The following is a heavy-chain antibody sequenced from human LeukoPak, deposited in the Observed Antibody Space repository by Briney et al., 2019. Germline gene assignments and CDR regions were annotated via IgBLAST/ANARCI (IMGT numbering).Heavy chain of an antibody. Sequence: PGGSLRLSCAASGFTFSSYWMHWVCQAPGKGLEWVAVISYDGSNRYYADSVKGRFTISRDTSKNTLYLQMNSLRAEDTAVYYCAKSRSRNGITLGGVENWFDPWGQGTLVTVSS. V-gene: IGHV3-30*18. D-gene: IGHD3-16*01. CDR2: ISYDGSNR. J-gene: IGHJ5*02. CDR3: AKSRSRNGITLGGVENWFDP. CDR1: GFTFSSYW.